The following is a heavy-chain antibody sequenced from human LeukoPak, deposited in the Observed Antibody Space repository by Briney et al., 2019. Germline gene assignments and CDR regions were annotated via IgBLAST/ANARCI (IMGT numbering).Heavy chain of an antibody. CDR1: GGSISSYY. V-gene: IGHV4-59*01. CDR2: IYYSGST. CDR3: AGGRSWYCTDY. Sequence: SETLPLTCTVSGGSISSYYWSWIRQPPGKGLEWIGYIYYSGSTNYNPSLKSRVTISVDTSKNQFSLKLSSVTAADTAVYYCAGGRSWYCTDYWGQGTLVTVSS. D-gene: IGHD6-13*01. J-gene: IGHJ4*02.